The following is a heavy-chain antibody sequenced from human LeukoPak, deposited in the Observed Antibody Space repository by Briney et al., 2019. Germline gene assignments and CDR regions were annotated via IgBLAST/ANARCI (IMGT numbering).Heavy chain of an antibody. V-gene: IGHV5-51*01. CDR2: IYPGDSDT. J-gene: IGHJ5*02. D-gene: IGHD3-10*01. CDR3: ARSDPKLLWFGELPHWFDP. CDR1: GYSFTSYW. Sequence: GESLKISCKGSGYSFTSYWIDWVRQMPGKGLEWMGIIYPGDSDTRYSPSFQGQVTISADKSISTAYLQWSSLKASDTAMYYCARSDPKLLWFGELPHWFDPWGQGTLVTVSS.